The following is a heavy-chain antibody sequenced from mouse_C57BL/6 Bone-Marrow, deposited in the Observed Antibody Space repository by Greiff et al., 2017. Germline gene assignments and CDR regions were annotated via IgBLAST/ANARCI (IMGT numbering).Heavy chain of an antibody. CDR3: TVYYGSSYVAWFAY. V-gene: IGHV14-4*01. CDR1: GFNIKDDY. J-gene: IGHJ3*01. D-gene: IGHD1-1*01. CDR2: IDPENGDT. Sequence: VQLQQSGAELVRPGASVKLSCTASGFNIKDDYMHWVKQRPEQGLEWIGWIDPENGDTEYASKFQGKATITADTSSNPAYLQLSSLTSEDTAVYYCTVYYGSSYVAWFAYWGQGTLVTVSA.